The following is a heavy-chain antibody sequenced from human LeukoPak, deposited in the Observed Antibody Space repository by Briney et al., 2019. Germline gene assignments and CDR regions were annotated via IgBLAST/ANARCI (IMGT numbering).Heavy chain of an antibody. Sequence: SETLSLTCTVSGGSIRSDFWSWIRQPPGKGLEWIGYVYYSGSTNYSPSLNSRATISIDTSKNKFSLKLSSVTAADTAVYYCARGGKTGRWLHPNFDYWGQGTLVTVSS. J-gene: IGHJ4*02. CDR1: GGSIRSDF. CDR2: VYYSGST. CDR3: ARGGKTGRWLHPNFDY. V-gene: IGHV4-59*12. D-gene: IGHD5-24*01.